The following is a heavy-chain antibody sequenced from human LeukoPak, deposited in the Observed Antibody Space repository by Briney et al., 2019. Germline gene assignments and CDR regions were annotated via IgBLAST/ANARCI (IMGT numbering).Heavy chain of an antibody. CDR2: ISYDGSNK. Sequence: PGGSLRLSCAASGFTFSSYGMHWVRQAPGKGLEGVAVISYDGSNKYYADSVKGRFTISRDNSKNTLYLQMNSLRAEDTAVYYCATPSKQWLVVPPYYFDYWGQGTLVTVSS. D-gene: IGHD6-19*01. CDR1: GFTFSSYG. CDR3: ATPSKQWLVVPPYYFDY. V-gene: IGHV3-30*03. J-gene: IGHJ4*02.